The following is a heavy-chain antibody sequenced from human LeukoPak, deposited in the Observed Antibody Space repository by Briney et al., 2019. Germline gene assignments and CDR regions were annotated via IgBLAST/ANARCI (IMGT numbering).Heavy chain of an antibody. CDR2: INPNSGGT. D-gene: IGHD6-19*01. V-gene: IGHV1-2*02. CDR3: ARWLVFRDYYYYMDV. J-gene: IGHJ6*03. CDR1: GYTFTGYY. Sequence: ASVKVSCKASGYTFTGYYMHWVRQAPGHGVEWRGWINPNSGGTNYAQKFQGRVTMTRDTSISTAYMELSRLRSDDTAVYYCARWLVFRDYYYYMDVWGKGTTVTVSS.